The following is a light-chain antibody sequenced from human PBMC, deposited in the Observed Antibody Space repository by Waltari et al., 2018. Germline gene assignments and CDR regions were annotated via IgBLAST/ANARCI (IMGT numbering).Light chain of an antibody. CDR3: QSADIDGLYVV. V-gene: IGLV3-25*03. CDR1: ALPQQY. J-gene: IGLJ2*01. CDR2: KDI. Sequence: SSELTQPPSVSVSPGQTARIPCSGDALPQQYVYWQQQKTGQAPVQVMAKDIERPSGIPERFSGSNSGTTVTLIITGVQAEDEADYYCQSADIDGLYVVFGSGTKLTVL.